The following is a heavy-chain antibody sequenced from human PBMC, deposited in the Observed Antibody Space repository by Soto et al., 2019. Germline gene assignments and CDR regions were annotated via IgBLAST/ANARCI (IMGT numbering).Heavy chain of an antibody. CDR3: VSEPPFDY. Sequence: QVQLVESGGGVVQPGRSLRLSCAASGFTFSTYTMHWVRQAPGKGLEWVAGISYDGSSKYYADSVKGRFTISRDNSKNTLYLQVNSLRAEDTAVYYCVSEPPFDYWGQGTLVTVSS. CDR2: ISYDGSSK. CDR1: GFTFSTYT. V-gene: IGHV3-30-3*01. J-gene: IGHJ4*02.